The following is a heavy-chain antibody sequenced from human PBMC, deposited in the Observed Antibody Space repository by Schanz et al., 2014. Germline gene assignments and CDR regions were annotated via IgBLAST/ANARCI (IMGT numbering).Heavy chain of an antibody. Sequence: QVQLVESGGSVVQPGRSLRLSCAGSGFSFSDYGMHWVRQAPGRGLEWVAVISYHGSEKYYADSVKGRFTISRDNSKNTLYLQMNSLRAEDTALYFCATDYSGGGCHIWGQGTMVTVSS. D-gene: IGHD6-19*01. J-gene: IGHJ3*02. CDR3: ATDYSGGGCHI. CDR2: ISYHGSEK. CDR1: GFSFSDYG. V-gene: IGHV3-30*03.